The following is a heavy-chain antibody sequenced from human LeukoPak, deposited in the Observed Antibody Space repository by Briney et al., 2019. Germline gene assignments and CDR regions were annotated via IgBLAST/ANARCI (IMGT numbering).Heavy chain of an antibody. V-gene: IGHV4-31*03. D-gene: IGHD3-10*01. CDR2: IYYSGST. CDR1: GGSISSGGYY. CDR3: ARDGGYGSGSYYFDC. Sequence: SQTLSLTCTVSGGSISSGGYYWSWIRQHPGKGLEWIGYIYYSGSTYYNPSLKSRVIITVDTSRNQFSLKLTSVTAADTAVYYCARDGGYGSGSYYFDCWGQGTLVTVSS. J-gene: IGHJ4*02.